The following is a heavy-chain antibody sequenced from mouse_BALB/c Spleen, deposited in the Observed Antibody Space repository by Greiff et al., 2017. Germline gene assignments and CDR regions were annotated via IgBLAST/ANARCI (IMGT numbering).Heavy chain of an antibody. V-gene: IGHV5-6-5*01. CDR3: ARGQGYYGFDY. Sequence: EVKLVESGGGLVTPGGSLTLSCAASGFTFSSYAMSWVRQTPEKRLEWVAFISSGGSTYYPDSVKCRFTISRDNARNILYLQMSSLRSEDTAMYYCARGQGYYGFDYWGQGTTLTVSS. D-gene: IGHD1-1*01. J-gene: IGHJ2*01. CDR1: GFTFSSYA. CDR2: ISSGGST.